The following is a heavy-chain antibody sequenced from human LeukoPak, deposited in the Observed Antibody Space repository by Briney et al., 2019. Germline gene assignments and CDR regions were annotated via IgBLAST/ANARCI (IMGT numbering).Heavy chain of an antibody. J-gene: IGHJ6*02. CDR2: ISYDGSNQ. V-gene: IGHV3-30*18. CDR3: AKNYESGRGVPYGMDV. Sequence: AGGSLRLSCAASGFSFSSYGIHWVRQAPGKGLEWVAVISYDGSNQYYAGSVKGRFTISRDNSKNTLYLQMSGLRDEDTAVYYCAKNYESGRGVPYGMDVWGQGTTVTVSS. D-gene: IGHD3-10*01. CDR1: GFSFSSYG.